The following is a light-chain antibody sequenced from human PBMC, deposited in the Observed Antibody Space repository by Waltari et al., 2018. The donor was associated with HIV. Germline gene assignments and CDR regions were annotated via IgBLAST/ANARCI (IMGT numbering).Light chain of an antibody. V-gene: IGKV1-5*03. CDR2: KSS. J-gene: IGKJ2*01. Sequence: XIQMTQSPSTLSASXXDRVTXXSRXSXXXSSWVACYQQKPGKTPNFLIYKSSSLESGVPSRFSVSGSETEXTLTISSLQPDDFATDYCQQYKSXSYTFGQGTKLEIK. CDR3: QQYKSXSYT. CDR1: XXXSSW.